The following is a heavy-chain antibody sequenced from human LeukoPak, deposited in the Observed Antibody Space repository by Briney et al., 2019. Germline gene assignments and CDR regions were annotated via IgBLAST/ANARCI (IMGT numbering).Heavy chain of an antibody. V-gene: IGHV4-34*01. Sequence: SSETLSLTCAVYGGSFSGYYWSWIRQPPGKGLEWIGEINQSGSTNYSPSLKSRVTISVGTSKNQFSLKLSSVTAADTAVYYCARGTVLGSVAGYWYFDLWGRGTLVTVSS. D-gene: IGHD6-19*01. CDR1: GGSFSGYY. CDR3: ARGTVLGSVAGYWYFDL. J-gene: IGHJ2*01. CDR2: INQSGST.